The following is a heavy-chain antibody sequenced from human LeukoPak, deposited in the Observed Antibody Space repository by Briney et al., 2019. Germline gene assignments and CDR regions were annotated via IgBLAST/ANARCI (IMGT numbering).Heavy chain of an antibody. Sequence: GESLKISCKGSGYRFNSYWIGWVRQMSGKGLEWMGIIYPDDSNTKYTPSFEGQVTISVDKSINTAYLQWSSLKASDTAIYYCARRYGAGYSSSYYYYYMDVWGQGTTVTVSS. CDR1: GYRFNSYW. CDR3: ARRYGAGYSSSYYYYYMDV. D-gene: IGHD5-24*01. CDR2: IYPDDSNT. J-gene: IGHJ6*03. V-gene: IGHV5-51*01.